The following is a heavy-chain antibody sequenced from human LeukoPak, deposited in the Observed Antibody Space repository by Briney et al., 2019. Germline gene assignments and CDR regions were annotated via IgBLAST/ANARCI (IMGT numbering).Heavy chain of an antibody. CDR2: IRYDGSNK. J-gene: IGHJ4*02. Sequence: PGGSLRLSCAASGFTFSSYGMHWVRQAPGKGLEWVAFIRYDGSNKYYADSVKGRFTISRDNSKNTLYLQMNSLRAEDTAVYYSANPTSGRDPRDYWGQGTLVTVSS. CDR1: GFTFSSYG. D-gene: IGHD3-10*01. V-gene: IGHV3-30*02. CDR3: ANPTSGRDPRDY.